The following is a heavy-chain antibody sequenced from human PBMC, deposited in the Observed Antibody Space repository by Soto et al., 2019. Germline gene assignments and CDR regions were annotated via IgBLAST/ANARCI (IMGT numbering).Heavy chain of an antibody. Sequence: QVQLQQWGAGLLKPSETLSLTCAVYGGSFSGYYWSWIRQPPGKGLEWIGEINHSGSTNYNPSLKRRVTISVDTSKNKFSLKLSSVTAADTAVYYCARGVSASSGWYGGGGFDYWGQGTLVTVSS. CDR1: GGSFSGYY. J-gene: IGHJ4*02. CDR3: ARGVSASSGWYGGGGFDY. V-gene: IGHV4-34*01. CDR2: INHSGST. D-gene: IGHD6-19*01.